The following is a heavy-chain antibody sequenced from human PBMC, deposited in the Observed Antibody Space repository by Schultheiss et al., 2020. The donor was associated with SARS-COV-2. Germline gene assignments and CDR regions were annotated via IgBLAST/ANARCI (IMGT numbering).Heavy chain of an antibody. CDR1: GGSFSGYY. CDR3: ASILTTVTDDAFDI. CDR2: IYYSGST. V-gene: IGHV4-34*09. Sequence: QTLSLTCAVYGGSFSGYYWSWIRQPPGKGLECIGYIYYSGSTYYNPSLKSRVTISVDTSKNQFSLKLSSVTAADTAVYYCASILTTVTDDAFDIWGQGTMVTVSS. J-gene: IGHJ3*02. D-gene: IGHD4-17*01.